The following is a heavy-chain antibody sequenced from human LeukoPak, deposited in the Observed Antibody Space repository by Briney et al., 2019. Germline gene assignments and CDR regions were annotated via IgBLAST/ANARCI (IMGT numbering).Heavy chain of an antibody. CDR3: ARGSYSSSWYRGSNAFDI. CDR1: GGSFSGYY. J-gene: IGHJ3*02. D-gene: IGHD6-13*01. CDR2: INHSGST. Sequence: PSETLSLTCAVYGGSFSGYYWSWIRQPPGKGLEWIGEINHSGSTNHNPSLKSRVTISVDTSKNQFSLKLSSVTAADTAVYYCARGSYSSSWYRGSNAFDIWGQGTMVTVSS. V-gene: IGHV4-34*01.